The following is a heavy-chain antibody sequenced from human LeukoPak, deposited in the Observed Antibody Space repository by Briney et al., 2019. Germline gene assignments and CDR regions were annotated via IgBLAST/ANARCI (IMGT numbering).Heavy chain of an antibody. V-gene: IGHV4-59*07. Sequence: PSDTLSLTCTVSGGSITSYYWSWVRQPPGKRLELIGYIYYTGSTNYNPSLRSRATISVDTPKNQFSLKLSSVTAADTAVYFCARMSFYGSGTYSPLDYWGQGTLVTVSS. CDR2: IYYTGST. J-gene: IGHJ4*02. CDR1: GGSITSYY. D-gene: IGHD3-10*01. CDR3: ARMSFYGSGTYSPLDY.